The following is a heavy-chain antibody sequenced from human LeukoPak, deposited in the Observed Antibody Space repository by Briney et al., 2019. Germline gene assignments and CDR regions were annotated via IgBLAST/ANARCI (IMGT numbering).Heavy chain of an antibody. Sequence: SETLSLTCAVSGASISDYSWSWIWQSPGKGLEWIGNREYSGSTNYKSSLKSRVTISVDTSKNHLSLRLNSAIAADTAVYYCARQQWLDPWRIDCWGQGALVTVSS. D-gene: IGHD2-8*01. CDR2: REYSGST. V-gene: IGHV4-59*08. CDR1: GASISDYS. J-gene: IGHJ4*02. CDR3: ARQQWLDPWRIDC.